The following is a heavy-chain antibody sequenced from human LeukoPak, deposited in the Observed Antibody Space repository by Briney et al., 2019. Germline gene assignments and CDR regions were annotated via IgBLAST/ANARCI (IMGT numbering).Heavy chain of an antibody. CDR1: GGSISSGDYS. CDR2: IYHTGHT. J-gene: IGHJ5*02. V-gene: IGHV4-30-2*01. D-gene: IGHD3-10*01. CDR3: ARGFILRENPGSWFDP. Sequence: PSQTLSLTCAVSGGSISSGDYSWNWIRQPPGKGLEWIGYIYHTGHTFYNPSLKSRVTMSVDRSNNQFSLRLTSVTAADTAVYYCARGFILRENPGSWFDPWGQGTLVTVSP.